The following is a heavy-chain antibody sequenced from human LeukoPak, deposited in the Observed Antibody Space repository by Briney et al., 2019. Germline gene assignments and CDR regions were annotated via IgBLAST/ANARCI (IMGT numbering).Heavy chain of an antibody. Sequence: PGGSLRLSCAASGFTVSSYYMSWVRQAPGKGLEWVSVIYSSGGTTYAASVKGRFTTSTENTKKTLYLQMNSLRAEDTAVYYCARERVVATRYDAFDIWGQGTMVTVSS. J-gene: IGHJ3*02. CDR2: IYSSGGT. CDR1: GFTVSSYY. V-gene: IGHV3-66*03. D-gene: IGHD2-15*01. CDR3: ARERVVATRYDAFDI.